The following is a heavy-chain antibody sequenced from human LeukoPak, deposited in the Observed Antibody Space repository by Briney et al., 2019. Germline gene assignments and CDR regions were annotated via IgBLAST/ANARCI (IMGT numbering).Heavy chain of an antibody. V-gene: IGHV3-9*01. J-gene: IGHJ4*02. CDR3: AEDIGPGIAAAGTEFDY. CDR1: GFTFDDYA. D-gene: IGHD6-13*01. Sequence: SLRLSCAASGFTFDDYAMHWVLQAPGKGLEWGSGISWNSGSIGYADSVKGRFTISRDNAKNSLYLQMNSLRAEDTALYYCAEDIGPGIAAAGTEFDYWGQGTLVTVSS. CDR2: ISWNSGSI.